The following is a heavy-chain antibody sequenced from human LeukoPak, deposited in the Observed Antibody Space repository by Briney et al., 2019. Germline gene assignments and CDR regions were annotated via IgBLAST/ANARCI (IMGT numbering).Heavy chain of an antibody. Sequence: ASVKVSCKVSGYTLTELSMHWVRQAPGKGLEWMGGFDPEDGETIYAQKFQGRVTMTEDTSTDTAYMELSSLRSEDTAVYYCATALRSGSSPKAFDIWGQGTMVTVST. CDR3: ATALRSGSSPKAFDI. CDR2: FDPEDGET. V-gene: IGHV1-24*01. D-gene: IGHD1-26*01. J-gene: IGHJ3*02. CDR1: GYTLTELS.